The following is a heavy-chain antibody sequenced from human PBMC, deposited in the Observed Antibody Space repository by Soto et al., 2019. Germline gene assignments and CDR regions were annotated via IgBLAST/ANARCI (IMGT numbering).Heavy chain of an antibody. V-gene: IGHV1-8*02. CDR1: EDTFTHYD. D-gene: IGHD2-21*01. J-gene: IGHJ5*02. Sequence: QVELVQSGAEVKNPGASVKVSCQASEDTFTHYDINWVQQATGQGLEWMGWMNPNTGNIDYAHKFQGRLTMTRNTSTRTVYMELSSLRSDDTAVYYCVRRVASGHRSWFDPWGQGTLVTVSS. CDR3: VRRVASGHRSWFDP. CDR2: MNPNTGNI.